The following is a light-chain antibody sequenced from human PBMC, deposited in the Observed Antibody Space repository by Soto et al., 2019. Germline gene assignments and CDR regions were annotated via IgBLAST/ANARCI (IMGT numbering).Light chain of an antibody. V-gene: IGKV1-39*01. J-gene: IGKJ1*01. CDR1: QSISSY. CDR3: QHSYSTRWT. Sequence: DIQMTQSPSSLSASVGDRVTITCRASQSISSYLNWFQQKPGKAPKLLIYAASSLQSGVQSRFSGSGSGTDFTLTISSLQPEDFATDYCQHSYSTRWTFGQGTKVEIK. CDR2: AAS.